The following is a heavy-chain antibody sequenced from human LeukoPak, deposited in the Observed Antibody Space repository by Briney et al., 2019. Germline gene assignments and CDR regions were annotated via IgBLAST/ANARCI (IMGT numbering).Heavy chain of an antibody. CDR1: GFTFSSYS. Sequence: GGSLRLSCAASGFTFSSYSMNWVRQAPGKGLEWVSSIGSSSSYIYYADSVKGRFTISRDNAKNSLYLQMNSLRAEDTAVYYCASAPRDAFDIWGQGTMVTVSS. CDR3: ASAPRDAFDI. J-gene: IGHJ3*02. V-gene: IGHV3-21*01. CDR2: IGSSSSYI.